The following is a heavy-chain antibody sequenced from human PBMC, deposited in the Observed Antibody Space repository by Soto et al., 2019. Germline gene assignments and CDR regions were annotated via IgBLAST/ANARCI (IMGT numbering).Heavy chain of an antibody. CDR3: ARDIMGTNYYYYGMDV. CDR2: IYYSGST. J-gene: IGHJ6*02. V-gene: IGHV4-59*01. Sequence: PSEILSLTCTVSGGSISSYYWSWIRQPPGKGLEWIGYIYYSGSTNYNPSLKSRVTISVDTSKNQFSLKLSSVTAADTAVYYCARDIMGTNYYYYGMDVWGQGTTVTVSS. CDR1: GGSISSYY. D-gene: IGHD2-8*01.